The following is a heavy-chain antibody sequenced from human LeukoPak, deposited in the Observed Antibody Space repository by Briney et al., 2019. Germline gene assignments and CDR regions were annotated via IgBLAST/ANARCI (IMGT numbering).Heavy chain of an antibody. D-gene: IGHD4-17*01. CDR2: ILASGRTT. CDR1: GFTFGAFA. Sequence: GGSLRLPCAASGFTFGAFAMAWVRQAPGKGLEWVSGILASGRTTYYADSVKGRFTISRDNSKNTVYLQMDSLGADDTAIYFCAKDLNSGDGKWEFDPWGQGTLVTVP. V-gene: IGHV3-23*01. CDR3: AKDLNSGDGKWEFDP. J-gene: IGHJ5*02.